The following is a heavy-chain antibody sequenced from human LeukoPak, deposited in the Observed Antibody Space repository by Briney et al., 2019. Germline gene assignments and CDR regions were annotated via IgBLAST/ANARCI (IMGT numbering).Heavy chain of an antibody. D-gene: IGHD1-26*01. CDR3: ARRRYSGSSQHFDY. CDR1: GFTFDDYG. J-gene: IGHJ4*02. CDR2: INWNGGST. V-gene: IGHV3-20*04. Sequence: GGSLRLPCAASGFTFDDYGMSWVRQAPGKGLEWVSGINWNGGSTGYADSVKGRFTISRDNAKNSLYLQMNSLRAEDTAVYYCARRRYSGSSQHFDYWGQGTLVTVSS.